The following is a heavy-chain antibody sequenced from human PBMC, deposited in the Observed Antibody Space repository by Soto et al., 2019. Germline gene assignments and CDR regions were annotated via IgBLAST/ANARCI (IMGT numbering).Heavy chain of an antibody. Sequence: SETLSLTCAVSVYSISSCYYWGWIRQPPGKGLEWIVSIYHSGSTYYNPSLKSRVTISVDTSKNQFSLKLSSVTAADTAVYYCARVARDSSGWYMHYWGQGTLVTVSS. J-gene: IGHJ4*02. CDR2: IYHSGST. V-gene: IGHV4-38-2*01. CDR3: ARVARDSSGWYMHY. D-gene: IGHD6-19*01. CDR1: VYSISSCYY.